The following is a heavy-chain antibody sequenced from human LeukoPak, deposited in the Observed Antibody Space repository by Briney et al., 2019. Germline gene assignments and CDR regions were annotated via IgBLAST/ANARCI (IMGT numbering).Heavy chain of an antibody. V-gene: IGHV3-23*01. CDR1: GLTFSNYA. Sequence: GGSLRLSCTASGLTFSNYAMTWVRQAPGKGLKWVSGISGSGGSTYYADSVKGRFTISRDNSKNTLYLQVNSLRAEDTAVYYCAKVPNFDLFRGGVFFQHWGQGNLVTVSS. D-gene: IGHD3-16*01. J-gene: IGHJ1*01. CDR2: ISGSGGST. CDR3: AKVPNFDLFRGGVFFQH.